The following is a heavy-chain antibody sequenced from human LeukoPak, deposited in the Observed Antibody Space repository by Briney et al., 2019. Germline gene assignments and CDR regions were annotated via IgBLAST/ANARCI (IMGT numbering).Heavy chain of an antibody. J-gene: IGHJ4*02. Sequence: ASVKVSCKASGYTFTRYGISGVRQAAGQGLEWMGWISAYNGNTNYAQKLQGRVTITTDTSTSTAYMELRSLRSDDTAVYYCARGHILYGDYGPYDYWGQGTLVTVSS. CDR2: ISAYNGNT. CDR3: ARGHILYGDYGPYDY. CDR1: GYTFTRYG. V-gene: IGHV1-18*01. D-gene: IGHD4-17*01.